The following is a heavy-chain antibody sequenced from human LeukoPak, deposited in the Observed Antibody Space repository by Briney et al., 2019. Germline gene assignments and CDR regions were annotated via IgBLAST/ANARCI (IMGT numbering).Heavy chain of an antibody. D-gene: IGHD3-9*01. V-gene: IGHV4-38-2*02. CDR1: GYSISRGYH. CDR3: ARIDWVFDY. J-gene: IGHJ4*02. Sequence: SETLSLTCTVSGYSISRGYHWGWIRQPPGKGLEWIGGIHHSGSTYYNTSLRSRVTISLDTPKNQFSLKLTSVTAADTAVYYCARIDWVFDYGGKGILVTVPS. CDR2: IHHSGST.